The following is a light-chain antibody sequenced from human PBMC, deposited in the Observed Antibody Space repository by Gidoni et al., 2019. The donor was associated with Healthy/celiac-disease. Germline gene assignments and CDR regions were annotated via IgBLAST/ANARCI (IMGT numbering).Light chain of an antibody. V-gene: IGLV3-21*04. Sequence: SYVLTQPPSVSVAPGKTARITRGGNNIGSKSVHWYQQKPGQAPVLVIYYDSDRPSGIPERFSGSNSGNTATLTISRVEAGDEADYYCQVWDSSSDHAVFGGGTKLTVL. J-gene: IGLJ3*02. CDR3: QVWDSSSDHAV. CDR1: NIGSKS. CDR2: YDS.